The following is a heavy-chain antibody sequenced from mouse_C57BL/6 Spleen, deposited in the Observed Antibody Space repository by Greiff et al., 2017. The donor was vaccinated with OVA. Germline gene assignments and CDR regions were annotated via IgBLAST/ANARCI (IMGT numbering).Heavy chain of an antibody. CDR3: ARSPTLDYGSDY. CDR2: ISYSGST. Sequence: EVQLQQSGPGLAKPSQTLSLTCSVTGYSITSYYWNWIRKFPGNKLEYMGYISYSGSTYYNPSLKSRISITRDTSKNQYYLQLNSVTTEDTATYYCARSPTLDYGSDYWGQGTTLTVSS. D-gene: IGHD1-1*01. CDR1: GYSITSYY. J-gene: IGHJ2*01. V-gene: IGHV3-8*01.